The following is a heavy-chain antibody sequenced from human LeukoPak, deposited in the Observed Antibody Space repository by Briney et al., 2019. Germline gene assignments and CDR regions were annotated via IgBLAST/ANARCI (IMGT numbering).Heavy chain of an antibody. CDR2: IYTSGST. J-gene: IGHJ5*02. CDR3: ASTLVPAARHNWLDP. D-gene: IGHD2-2*01. V-gene: IGHV4-61*02. Sequence: SQTLSLTCTVTGGSISSGSYYWRWIRQPAGKGLEWIGRIYTSGSTNYNPSRKSRVTISVDTSQNQFSLKLRSVTAADTAVYYWASTLVPAARHNWLDPWGQGTLGTVSS. CDR1: GGSISSGSYY.